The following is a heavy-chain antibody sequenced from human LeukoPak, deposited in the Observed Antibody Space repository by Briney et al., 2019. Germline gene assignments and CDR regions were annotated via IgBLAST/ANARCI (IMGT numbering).Heavy chain of an antibody. CDR2: ISGSGATT. CDR1: EFIFSNYA. V-gene: IGHV3-23*01. J-gene: IGHJ4*02. CDR3: ILTTVATSIEW. Sequence: PGGSLRLSCAASEFIFSNYAMTWVRQAPGKGLEWVSSISGSGATTYYADSVKGRFTISRDNSKNTLFLQFNSLRAEDTAVYYCILTTVATSIEWWGPGTLVTVSP. D-gene: IGHD4-23*01.